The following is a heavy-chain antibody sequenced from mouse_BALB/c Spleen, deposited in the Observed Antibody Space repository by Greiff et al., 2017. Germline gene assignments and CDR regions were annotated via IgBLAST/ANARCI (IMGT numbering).Heavy chain of an antibody. J-gene: IGHJ4*01. D-gene: IGHD2-5*01. CDR3: ARSSNYGNYAMDY. CDR2: INPNNGGT. V-gene: IGHV1-18*01. CDR1: GYTFTDYN. Sequence: EVQLQQSGPELVKPGASVKIPCKASGYTFTDYNMYWVKQSHGKSLEWIGDINPNNGGTIYNQKFKGKATLTVDKSSSTAYMELRSLTSEDTAVYYCARSSNYGNYAMDYWGQGTSVTVSS.